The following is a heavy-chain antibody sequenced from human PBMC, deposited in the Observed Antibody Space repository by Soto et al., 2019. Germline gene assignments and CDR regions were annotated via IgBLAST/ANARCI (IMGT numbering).Heavy chain of an antibody. Sequence: GGSLRLSCAASGFTFSSYSMNWVRQAPGKGLEWVSSISSSSSYIYYADSVKGRFTISRDNAKNSLYLQMNSLRAADTAVYYCARDRGIAAARRRPNYYGMDVWGQGTTVTVSS. D-gene: IGHD6-13*01. CDR1: GFTFSSYS. CDR2: ISSSSSYI. J-gene: IGHJ6*02. CDR3: ARDRGIAAARRRPNYYGMDV. V-gene: IGHV3-21*04.